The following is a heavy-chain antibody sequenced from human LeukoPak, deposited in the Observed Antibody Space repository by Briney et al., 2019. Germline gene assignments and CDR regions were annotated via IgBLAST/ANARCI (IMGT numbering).Heavy chain of an antibody. CDR3: ARDPYDRGGYGAFDM. J-gene: IGHJ3*02. CDR1: GLTFNNYW. Sequence: GGSLRLSCAASGLTFNNYWTTWVRQAPGKRLEWVANIKGDGSAMQYLDSVKGRFTISIDNAENSLFLQMNSLRVEDTAVYYCARDPYDRGGYGAFDMWGQGTTVTVS. V-gene: IGHV3-7*01. D-gene: IGHD3-22*01. CDR2: IKGDGSAM.